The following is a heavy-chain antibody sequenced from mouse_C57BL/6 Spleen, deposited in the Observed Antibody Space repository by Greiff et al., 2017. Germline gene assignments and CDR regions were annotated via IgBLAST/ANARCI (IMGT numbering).Heavy chain of an antibody. Sequence: EVKLVESGGGLVKPGGSLKLSCAASGFTFSSYAMSWVRQTPEKRLEWVATISDGGSYTYYPDNVKGRFTISRDNAKNNLYLQMSHLKSEDTAMYYCARESNSRAYWGQGTLVTVSA. CDR2: ISDGGSYT. CDR1: GFTFSSYA. J-gene: IGHJ3*01. V-gene: IGHV5-4*01. D-gene: IGHD2-5*01. CDR3: ARESNSRAY.